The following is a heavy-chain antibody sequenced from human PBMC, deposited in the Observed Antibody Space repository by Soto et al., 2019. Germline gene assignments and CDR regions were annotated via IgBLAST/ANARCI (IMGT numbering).Heavy chain of an antibody. V-gene: IGHV3-21*01. CDR1: GFTFSSYS. CDR3: ARDQRDYYGMDV. J-gene: IGHJ6*02. CDR2: ISSSSSYI. Sequence: GGALRLSCAASGFTFSSYSMNWVRQAPGKGLEWVSSISSSSSYIYYADSVKGRFTISRDNAKNSLCLQMNSLRAEDTAVYYCARDQRDYYGMDVWGQGTTVTVSS.